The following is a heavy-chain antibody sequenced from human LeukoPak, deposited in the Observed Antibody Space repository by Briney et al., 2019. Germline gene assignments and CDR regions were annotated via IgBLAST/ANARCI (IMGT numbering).Heavy chain of an antibody. V-gene: IGHV5-51*01. CDR2: IYPGDSDT. J-gene: IGHJ4*02. CDR1: GYSFTSHW. Sequence: GESLKISCKGSGYSFTSHWIAWVRQMPGKGLEWMGIIYPGDSDTRYSPSFQGQVTISADKSISTAYLQWSSLKASDTAMYYCARHMYSNSWFGDYWGQGTLVTVSS. D-gene: IGHD6-13*01. CDR3: ARHMYSNSWFGDY.